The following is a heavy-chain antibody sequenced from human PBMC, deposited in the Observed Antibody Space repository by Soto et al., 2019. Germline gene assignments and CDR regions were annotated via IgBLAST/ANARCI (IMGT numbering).Heavy chain of an antibody. J-gene: IGHJ6*02. V-gene: IGHV5-10-1*01. CDR1: GYSFTSYW. CDR3: ARGTIAARPYYYYYYGMDV. D-gene: IGHD6-6*01. Sequence: GESLKISCKGSGYSFTSYWISWVRQMPGKGLEWMGRIDPSDSYTNYSPSFQGHVTISADKSISTAYLQWSSLKASDTAMYYCARGTIAARPYYYYYYGMDVWGQGTTVTVSS. CDR2: IDPSDSYT.